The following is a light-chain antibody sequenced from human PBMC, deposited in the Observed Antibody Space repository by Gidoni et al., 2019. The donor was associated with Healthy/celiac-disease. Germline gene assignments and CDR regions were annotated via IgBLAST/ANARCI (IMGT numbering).Light chain of an antibody. V-gene: IGKV3-11*01. CDR1: QSDSSY. CDR2: DAS. CDR3: QQRSNWPLT. J-gene: IGKJ4*01. Sequence: ESVSIQSPATLSLSPGERATLSCRASQSDSSYLAWYQQKPGQAPRLLIYDASNRATGIPARFSGSGSGTDFTLTISSLGPADFAVYYCQQRSNWPLTFGGGTKVKIK.